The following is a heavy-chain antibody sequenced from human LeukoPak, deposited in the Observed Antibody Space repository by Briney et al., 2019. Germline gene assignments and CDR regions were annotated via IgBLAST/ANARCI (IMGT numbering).Heavy chain of an antibody. CDR3: ARDPDSYDSSGYHFDY. J-gene: IGHJ4*02. CDR1: GFTFSSYA. V-gene: IGHV3-30-3*01. Sequence: GGSLRLSCAASGFTFSSYAMHWVRQAPGKGLEWGAVISYDGNNKYYADSVKGRFTISRDNSKNTLYLQMNSLRAEDTAVYYCARDPDSYDSSGYHFDYWGQGTLVTVSS. CDR2: ISYDGNNK. D-gene: IGHD3-22*01.